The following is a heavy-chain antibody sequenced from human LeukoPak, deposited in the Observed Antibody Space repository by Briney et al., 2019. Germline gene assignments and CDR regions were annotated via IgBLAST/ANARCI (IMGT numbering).Heavy chain of an antibody. J-gene: IGHJ5*02. CDR3: ARDSSAWTNWFDP. D-gene: IGHD3-22*01. CDR2: ISSSSSYT. V-gene: IGHV3-21*01. Sequence: PGGSLRLSCAAPGFTFSNYKLNWVRQAPGRGLEWVSSISSSSSYTYYADSVKGRFTISRDDAKNSLYLQMHSLRAEDAAVYYCARDSSAWTNWFDPWGQGTLVTVSS. CDR1: GFTFSNYK.